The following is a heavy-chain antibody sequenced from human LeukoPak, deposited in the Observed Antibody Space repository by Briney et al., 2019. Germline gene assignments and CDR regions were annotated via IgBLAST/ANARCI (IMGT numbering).Heavy chain of an antibody. Sequence: GSVKVSCKASGYTFTSYDINWVRQATGQGLEWMGWMNPNSGNTGYAQKFQGRVTITRNTSISTAYMELSSLRSEDTAVYYCARAGWDYNAFDIWGQGTMVTVSS. J-gene: IGHJ3*02. CDR3: ARAGWDYNAFDI. CDR1: GYTFTSYD. CDR2: MNPNSGNT. D-gene: IGHD4-11*01. V-gene: IGHV1-8*03.